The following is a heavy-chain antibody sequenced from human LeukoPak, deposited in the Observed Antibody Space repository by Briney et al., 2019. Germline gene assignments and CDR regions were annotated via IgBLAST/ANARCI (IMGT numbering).Heavy chain of an antibody. J-gene: IGHJ4*02. CDR2: IYYSGNT. Sequence: SETLSLTCTVSGGSIFSSNSYWGWIRQPPGKGLEWIGSIYYSGNTYYNASLKSRVTISVDTSKNQFSLKLNSVTAADTAVYYCARASDTATPSIGYWGQGTLVTVSS. CDR1: GGSIFSSNSY. D-gene: IGHD5-18*01. V-gene: IGHV4-39*01. CDR3: ARASDTATPSIGY.